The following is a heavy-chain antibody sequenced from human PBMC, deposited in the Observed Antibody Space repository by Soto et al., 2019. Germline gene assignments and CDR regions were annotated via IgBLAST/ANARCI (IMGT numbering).Heavy chain of an antibody. Sequence: GGSLRLSCEVSGFTFSSYEMYWVRQAPGKGLEWVAHISSSGETVYYAGSVQGRFTISRDNAKNSLYLQMSSLGAEDTAVYYCAREGFYAMDVWGQGTRVTVS. CDR2: ISSSGETV. CDR1: GFTFSSYE. V-gene: IGHV3-48*03. CDR3: AREGFYAMDV. J-gene: IGHJ6*02. D-gene: IGHD2-2*01.